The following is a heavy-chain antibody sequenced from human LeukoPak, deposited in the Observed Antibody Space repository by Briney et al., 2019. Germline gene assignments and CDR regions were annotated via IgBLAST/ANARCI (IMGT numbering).Heavy chain of an antibody. J-gene: IGHJ4*02. V-gene: IGHV3-33*06. CDR3: AKWIVVVPAAAYFFGY. D-gene: IGHD2-2*01. CDR1: GFTFSSYG. Sequence: GGSLRLSCAASGFTFSSYGMHWVRQAPGKGLEWVAVIGYDGRNKYYADSVKGRFIISRDNSKNTLSLQMNSLRAEDTAVYYCAKWIVVVPAAAYFFGYWGQGTLVTVSS. CDR2: IGYDGRNK.